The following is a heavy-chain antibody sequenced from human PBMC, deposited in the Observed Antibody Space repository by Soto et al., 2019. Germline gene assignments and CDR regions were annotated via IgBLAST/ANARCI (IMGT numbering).Heavy chain of an antibody. D-gene: IGHD1-1*01. V-gene: IGHV4-61*01. Sequence: QVQLQESGPGLVKPSETLSLTCAVSGGSVGSRPYYWSWIRQPPGKGLEWIGYVAYTGTTNYNPSLKSRVTISVATSKNQVSLKLTSVAAADTAVYYCAMAGNDPYFDYWGQGILVTVSS. CDR2: VAYTGTT. J-gene: IGHJ4*02. CDR3: AMAGNDPYFDY. CDR1: GGSVGSRPYY.